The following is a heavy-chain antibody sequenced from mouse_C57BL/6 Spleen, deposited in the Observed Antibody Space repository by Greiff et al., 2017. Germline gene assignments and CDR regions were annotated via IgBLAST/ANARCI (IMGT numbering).Heavy chain of an antibody. CDR2: INPNNGGT. CDR1: GYTFTDYY. J-gene: IGHJ2*01. D-gene: IGHD1-1*02. V-gene: IGHV1-26*01. CDR3: ARWRASYGRDY. Sequence: EVQLQQSGPELVKPGASVKISCKASGYTFTDYYMNWVKQSHGKSLEWIGDINPNNGGTSYNQKFKGKATLTVDKSSSTAYMELRSLTSEDSAVYYCARWRASYGRDYWGQGTTLTVSS.